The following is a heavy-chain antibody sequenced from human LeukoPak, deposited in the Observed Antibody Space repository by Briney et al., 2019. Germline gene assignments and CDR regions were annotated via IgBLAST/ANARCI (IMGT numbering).Heavy chain of an antibody. CDR3: ARSRGNSGSYPLDY. V-gene: IGHV3-48*01. CDR1: EFTFSSYS. D-gene: IGHD1-26*01. J-gene: IGHJ4*02. Sequence: QPGASLRLSCEASEFTFSSYSMNWVRQAPGKGLEWVSYISSSSSTIYYAESVKGRFTISRDNAKNSLYLQMNSLRVEDTAVCYCARSRGNSGSYPLDYWGQGTLVTVSS. CDR2: ISSSSSTI.